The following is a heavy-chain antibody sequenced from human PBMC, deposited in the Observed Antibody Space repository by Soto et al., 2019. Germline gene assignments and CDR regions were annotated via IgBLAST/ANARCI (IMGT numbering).Heavy chain of an antibody. V-gene: IGHV1-46*01. CDR1: GYTFTSYY. Sequence: QVQLVQSGAEVKKPGASVKVSCKASGYTFTSYYIHCVRQAPGQGLEWLGVINPSGGSTSYAQKFKGRVTMTRDTSVSTLYMELRSLRSGDTAVYYCARVRGGELYDGMDVWGQGTTVTVSS. J-gene: IGHJ6*02. CDR3: ARVRGGELYDGMDV. CDR2: INPSGGST. D-gene: IGHD3-10*01.